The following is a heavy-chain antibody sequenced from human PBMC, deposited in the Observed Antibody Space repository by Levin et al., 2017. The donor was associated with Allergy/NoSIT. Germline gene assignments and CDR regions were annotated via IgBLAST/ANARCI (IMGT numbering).Heavy chain of an antibody. Sequence: GESLKISCAASGFTFSSYAMSWVRQAPGKGLEWVSAISGSGGSTYYADSVKGRFTISRDNSKNTLYLQMNSLRAEDTAVYYCARVYSNYVIFCDYWGQGTLVTVSS. CDR2: ISGSGGST. D-gene: IGHD4-11*01. CDR1: GFTFSSYA. V-gene: IGHV3-23*01. J-gene: IGHJ4*02. CDR3: ARVYSNYVIFCDY.